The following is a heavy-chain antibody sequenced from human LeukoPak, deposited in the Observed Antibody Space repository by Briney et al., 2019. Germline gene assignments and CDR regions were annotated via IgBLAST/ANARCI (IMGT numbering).Heavy chain of an antibody. CDR3: ARQAGPYYMDV. V-gene: IGHV3-21*01. D-gene: IGHD6-13*01. CDR1: GFTFSAYT. CDR2: IGRSGNYI. J-gene: IGHJ6*03. Sequence: GGSLRLSCVASGFTFSAYTMNWVRQAPGKGLEWVSSIGRSGNYIYHADSVKGRFTISRDNAKNSLYLQMSSLRAEDTAVYYCARQAGPYYMDVWGKGTTVTVSS.